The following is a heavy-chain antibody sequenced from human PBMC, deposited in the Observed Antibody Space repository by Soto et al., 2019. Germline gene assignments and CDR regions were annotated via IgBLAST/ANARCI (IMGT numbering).Heavy chain of an antibody. CDR1: GGSISTSHYY. Sequence: QLQLQESGPGLVKPSETLSLTCTVSGGSISTSHYYWDWIRQPPGKGLEWIGSIYYSGNTYYNPSLKSRVTISVDTSKNQFSLRLSSVTAAETAVYYCAVRPGGRDDYFDMWGQGTMVTVSS. J-gene: IGHJ3*02. D-gene: IGHD3-16*01. CDR3: AVRPGGRDDYFDM. CDR2: IYYSGNT. V-gene: IGHV4-39*01.